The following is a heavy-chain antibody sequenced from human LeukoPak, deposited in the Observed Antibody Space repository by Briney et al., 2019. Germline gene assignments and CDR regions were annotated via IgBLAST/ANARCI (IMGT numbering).Heavy chain of an antibody. CDR3: AKDVGGRWPLYYFDY. V-gene: IGHV3-9*01. CDR1: GFTFDDYA. CDR2: ISWNTGTI. J-gene: IGHJ4*02. Sequence: GGSLRLSCAASGFTFDDYAMHWVRHVPGKGLEWVSGISWNTGTIVYADSVKGRFTISRDNAKNSLHLQMNSLRAEDTAVYYCAKDVGGRWPLYYFDYWGQGTLVTVSS. D-gene: IGHD2-21*02.